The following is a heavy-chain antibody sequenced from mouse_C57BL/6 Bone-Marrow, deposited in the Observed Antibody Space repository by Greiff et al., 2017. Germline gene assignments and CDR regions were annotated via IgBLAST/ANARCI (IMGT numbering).Heavy chain of an antibody. D-gene: IGHD1-1*01. J-gene: IGHJ1*03. CDR1: GYTFTSYD. CDR3: ARLEFDGSSGDWYFDV. CDR2: FYPRDGST. V-gene: IGHV1-85*01. Sequence: VKLMESGPELLKPGASVKLSCKASGYTFTSYDINWVKQRPGQGLEWIGWFYPRDGSTKYNEKFKGKATLIVDTSSSTAYMELHSLTSGDSAVYFCARLEFDGSSGDWYFDVWGTGTTVTVSS.